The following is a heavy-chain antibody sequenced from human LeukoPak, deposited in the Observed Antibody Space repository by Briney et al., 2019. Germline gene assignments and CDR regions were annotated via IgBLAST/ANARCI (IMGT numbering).Heavy chain of an antibody. CDR1: GGSISSYY. D-gene: IGHD2-2*01. J-gene: IGHJ5*02. CDR2: IYYSGST. Sequence: SETLSLTCTVSGGSISSYYWSWLRQPPGKGLEWIGYIYYSGSTNYNPSLKSRVTISVDTSKNQFSLKLSSVTAADTAVYYCARVGGYCSSTSCLGFWFDPWGQGTLVTVSS. CDR3: ARVGGYCSSTSCLGFWFDP. V-gene: IGHV4-59*01.